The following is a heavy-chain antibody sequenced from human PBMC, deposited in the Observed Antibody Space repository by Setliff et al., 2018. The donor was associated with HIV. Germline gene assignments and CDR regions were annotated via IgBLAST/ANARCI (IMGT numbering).Heavy chain of an antibody. CDR3: ARGLPDCSGGNCYPYRFDY. V-gene: IGHV1-8*02. D-gene: IGHD2-15*01. CDR1: GGTFSIFS. J-gene: IGHJ4*02. CDR2: MNPNIGKT. Sequence: ASVKVSCKTSGGTFSIFSTNWVRQATGQGLEWMGWMNPNIGKTAYAQKFQGRVTMTRNTSISTAYMELSSLRSDDTAVYYCARGLPDCSGGNCYPYRFDYWGQGTLVTVSS.